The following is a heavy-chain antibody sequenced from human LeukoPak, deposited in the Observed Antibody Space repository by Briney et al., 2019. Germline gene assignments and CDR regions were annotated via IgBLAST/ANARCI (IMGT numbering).Heavy chain of an antibody. CDR2: ISYDGSNK. CDR3: AKDLNNWNNNIFDY. Sequence: GGSLRLSCAASGFTFSTYWMTWVRQAPGKGLEWVAVISYDGSNKYYADSVKGRFTISRDNSKNTLYLQMNSLRAEDTAVYYCAKDLNNWNNNIFDYWGQGTLVSVSS. CDR1: GFTFSTYW. J-gene: IGHJ4*02. D-gene: IGHD1/OR15-1a*01. V-gene: IGHV3-30*18.